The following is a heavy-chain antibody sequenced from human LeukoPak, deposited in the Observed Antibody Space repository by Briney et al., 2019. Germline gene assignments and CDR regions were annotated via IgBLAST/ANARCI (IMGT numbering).Heavy chain of an antibody. CDR1: GFTFSSYA. CDR3: SKGLWFGEF. D-gene: IGHD3-10*01. V-gene: IGHV3-23*01. Sequence: GGSLRLSCAASGFTFSSYAMTWVRQAPGKGLEWVSAISDSGGSTFYADSVKGRFTISRDNSKNTLFLQMNSLRAEDTAVYCCSKGLWFGEFWGQGTLVTVSS. CDR2: ISDSGGST. J-gene: IGHJ4*02.